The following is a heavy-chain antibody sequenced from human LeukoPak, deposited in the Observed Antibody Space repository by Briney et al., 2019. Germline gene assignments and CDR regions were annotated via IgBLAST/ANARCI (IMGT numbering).Heavy chain of an antibody. Sequence: ASVKVSCKASGYTFTGYYMHWVRQAPGQGLEWMGWINPNSGGTNYAQKFQGRVTMTRDTSISTAYMELSRLRSDDTAVHYCARAVRTVYYFDYWGQGTLVTVSS. D-gene: IGHD3-10*01. J-gene: IGHJ4*02. CDR2: INPNSGGT. CDR3: ARAVRTVYYFDY. CDR1: GYTFTGYY. V-gene: IGHV1-2*02.